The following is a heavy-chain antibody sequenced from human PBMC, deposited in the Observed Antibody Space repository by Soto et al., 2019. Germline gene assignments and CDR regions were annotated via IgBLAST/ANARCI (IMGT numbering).Heavy chain of an antibody. Sequence: GGSLRLSCSASGFTLKNYAMHWVRQAPGKGLEYVSTINSAGDWTSHADSVKGRFAISRDTSKNILYLQMSSLRTEDTAVYFCVKEESRFLDLDNWGQGTLVTVSS. V-gene: IGHV3-64D*08. CDR3: VKEESRFLDLDN. J-gene: IGHJ4*02. CDR1: GFTLKNYA. CDR2: INSAGDWT. D-gene: IGHD3-3*01.